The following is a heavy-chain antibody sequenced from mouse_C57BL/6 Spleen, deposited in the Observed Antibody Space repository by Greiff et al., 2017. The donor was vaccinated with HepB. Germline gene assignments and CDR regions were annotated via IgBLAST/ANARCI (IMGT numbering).Heavy chain of an antibody. CDR3: ARPHYGHDGFAY. Sequence: VQGVESGAELAKPGASVKLSCKASGYTFTSYWMHWVKQRPGQGLEWIGYINPSSGYTKYNQKFKDKATLTADKSSSTAYMQLSSLTYEDSAVYYCARPHYGHDGFAYWGQGTLVTVSA. J-gene: IGHJ3*01. CDR1: GYTFTSYW. D-gene: IGHD2-2*01. CDR2: INPSSGYT. V-gene: IGHV1-7*01.